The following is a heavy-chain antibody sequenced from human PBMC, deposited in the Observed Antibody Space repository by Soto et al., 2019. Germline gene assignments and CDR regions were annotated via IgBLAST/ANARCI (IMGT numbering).Heavy chain of an antibody. CDR1: GFTFSVYA. Sequence: EVQLLESGGGFVQPGGSLRLSCAATGFTFSVYAMTWVRQAPGKGLEWVSAVTANGGSTYSADSVKGRFTISRDNSKNTLFLQMTSLRAEDTAVYYCASLGVGDWANYYYYYGMDVCGQGTTVTVSS. J-gene: IGHJ6*02. D-gene: IGHD2-21*02. V-gene: IGHV3-23*01. CDR3: ASLGVGDWANYYYYYGMDV. CDR2: VTANGGST.